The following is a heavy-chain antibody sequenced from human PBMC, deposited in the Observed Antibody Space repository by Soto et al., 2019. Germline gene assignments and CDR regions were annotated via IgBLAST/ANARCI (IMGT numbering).Heavy chain of an antibody. Sequence: QVQLQESGPGLVKPSQTLSLTCTVSGGSISSGGYYWSWIRQHPGKGLEWIGYIYYSGSTYYNPSLQIRVTISVDTSKNQFSLKLSSVAAADTAVYYCASEISSSSGYGMDVWGQGTTVTVSS. J-gene: IGHJ6*02. D-gene: IGHD6-13*01. CDR3: ASEISSSSGYGMDV. V-gene: IGHV4-31*03. CDR1: GGSISSGGYY. CDR2: IYYSGST.